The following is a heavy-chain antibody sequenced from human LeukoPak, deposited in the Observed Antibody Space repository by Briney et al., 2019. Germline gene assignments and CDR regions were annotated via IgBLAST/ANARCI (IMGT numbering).Heavy chain of an antibody. CDR1: GYTFTSYY. V-gene: IGHV1-46*01. Sequence: DSVKVSCKASGYTFTSYYMHWVRQAPGQGLEWMGLINPTGGSTSYAQQFQGRISMSRDTSTSTVYMEMSSLTSEDTALYYCARESTAFGYWGQGTLVTVSS. J-gene: IGHJ4*02. CDR2: INPTGGST. CDR3: ARESTAFGY.